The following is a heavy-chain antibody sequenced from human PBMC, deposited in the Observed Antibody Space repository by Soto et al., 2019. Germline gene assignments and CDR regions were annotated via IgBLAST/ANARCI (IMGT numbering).Heavy chain of an antibody. CDR3: ARALRAKTDCSSTSCYGLWFDP. D-gene: IGHD2-2*01. J-gene: IGHJ5*02. CDR1: GGSFSGYY. V-gene: IGHV4-34*01. Sequence: PSETLSLTCAVYGGSFSGYYWSWIRQPPGKGLEWIGEINHSGSTNYNPSLKSRVTISVDTSKNQFSLKLSSVTAADTAVYYCARALRAKTDCSSTSCYGLWFDPWGQGTLVTVSS. CDR2: INHSGST.